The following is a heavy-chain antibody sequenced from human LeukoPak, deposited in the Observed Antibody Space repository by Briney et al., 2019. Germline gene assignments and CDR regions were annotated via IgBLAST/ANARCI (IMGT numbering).Heavy chain of an antibody. CDR2: ISVSGST. CDR3: AKDGVALSFDY. CDR1: GFTLSSYA. Sequence: GGSLRLSCAASGFTLSSYAMSWVRQGPGKGLEWVSAISVSGSTYYADSVKGRFTISRDNSKNTLYLQMNSLRAEDTAVYYCAKDGVALSFDYWGQGTLVTVSS. J-gene: IGHJ4*02. D-gene: IGHD2-15*01. V-gene: IGHV3-23*01.